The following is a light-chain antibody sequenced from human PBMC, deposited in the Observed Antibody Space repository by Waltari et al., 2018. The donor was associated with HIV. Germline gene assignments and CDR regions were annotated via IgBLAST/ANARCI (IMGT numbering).Light chain of an antibody. J-gene: IGLJ3*02. Sequence: QSVLTQPPSASGTPGQRVIISCSGSSSNIRNNYVYWYQQLPGTAPKLLISRNNQRPSGVPDRFSGSKAGTSASLAISGRRSEDEADYYCAAWDDSLSGREWVFGGGTKLTVL. CDR2: RNN. V-gene: IGLV1-47*01. CDR1: SSNIRNNY. CDR3: AAWDDSLSGREWV.